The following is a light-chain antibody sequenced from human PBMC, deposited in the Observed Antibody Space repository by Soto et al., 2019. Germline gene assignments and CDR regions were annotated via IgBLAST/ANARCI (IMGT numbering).Light chain of an antibody. Sequence: EIVLTQSTATLSLSPGSRAPLSWRASQSVSSSYLAWYQQKPGQDTRLIIYGEYSRATGIQDRFSGSGSGTDFTLTISRMEPEDFAVYYCKQSGSSLITFGKGTRLEIK. CDR3: KQSGSSLIT. CDR2: GEY. J-gene: IGKJ5*01. CDR1: QSVSSSY. V-gene: IGKV3-20*01.